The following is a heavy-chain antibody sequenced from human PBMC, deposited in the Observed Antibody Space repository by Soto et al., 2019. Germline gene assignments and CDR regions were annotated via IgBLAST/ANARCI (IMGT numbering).Heavy chain of an antibody. CDR3: ATSRGRVVVPAFYYYGMDV. CDR2: IIPIFGTA. Sequence: ASVKVSCKASGGTFSSYAISWVRRAPGQGLEWMGGIIPIFGTANYAQKFQGRVTITADESTSTAYMELSSLRSEDTAVYYCATSRGRVVVPAFYYYGMDVWGQGTTVTVSS. V-gene: IGHV1-69*13. D-gene: IGHD2-2*01. J-gene: IGHJ6*02. CDR1: GGTFSSYA.